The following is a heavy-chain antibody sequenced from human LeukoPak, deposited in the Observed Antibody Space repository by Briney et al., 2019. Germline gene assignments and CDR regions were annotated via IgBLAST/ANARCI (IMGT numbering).Heavy chain of an antibody. CDR3: ARDYGRVGFDY. Sequence: GSSVKVSCKASGYTFTGYYMHWVRQAPGEGPEWMGWINPNSGGTNYAQKFQGRVTITRDTSISTAYMELSRLRSDDTAVYYCARDYGRVGFDYWGQGTLVTV. V-gene: IGHV1-2*02. CDR2: INPNSGGT. D-gene: IGHD3-16*01. J-gene: IGHJ4*02. CDR1: GYTFTGYY.